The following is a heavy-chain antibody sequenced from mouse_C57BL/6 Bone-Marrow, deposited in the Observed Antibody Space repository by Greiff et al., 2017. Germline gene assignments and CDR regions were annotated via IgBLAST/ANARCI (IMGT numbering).Heavy chain of an antibody. J-gene: IGHJ3*01. V-gene: IGHV1-81*01. CDR1: GYTFTSYG. CDR3: AWPSPWFAY. CDR2: IYPRSGNT. Sequence: VKLQESGAELARPGASVKLSCKASGYTFTSYGISWVKQRTGQGLEWIGEIYPRSGNTYYNEKFKGKATLTADKSSSTAYMVLRSLTSEDSAVYFCAWPSPWFAYWGQGTLVTVSA.